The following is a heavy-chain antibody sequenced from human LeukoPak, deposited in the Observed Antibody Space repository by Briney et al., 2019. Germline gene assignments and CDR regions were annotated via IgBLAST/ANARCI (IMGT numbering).Heavy chain of an antibody. CDR3: ALSSSSWVWFDP. D-gene: IGHD6-13*01. J-gene: IGHJ5*02. CDR2: TYYRSKWYN. CDR1: GDIVSSNSAA. Sequence: SQTLSLTCALSGDIVSSNSAAWNWIRQSPSRGLEWLERTYYRSKWYNDYAVSVKSRITINPDTSKNQFSLQLNSVTPEDTAVYYCALSSSSWVWFDPWGQGTLVTVSS. V-gene: IGHV6-1*01.